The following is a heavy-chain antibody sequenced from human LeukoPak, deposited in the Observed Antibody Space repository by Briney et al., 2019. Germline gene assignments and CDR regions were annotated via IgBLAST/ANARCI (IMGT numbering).Heavy chain of an antibody. Sequence: PSETLSLTCAVYGESFIYNYWTWIRQPPGKGLEWIGEINHSGSTNYNPSLKSRVTISVDTSKNQFSLKLSSVTAADTAVYHCARDSETGIDYWGQGTLVTVSS. CDR3: ARDSETGIDY. D-gene: IGHD3-10*01. J-gene: IGHJ4*02. V-gene: IGHV4-34*01. CDR1: GESFIYNY. CDR2: INHSGST.